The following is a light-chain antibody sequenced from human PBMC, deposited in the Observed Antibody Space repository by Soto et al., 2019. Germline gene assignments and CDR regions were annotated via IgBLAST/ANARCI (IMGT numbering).Light chain of an antibody. CDR3: QQYNSYSWT. J-gene: IGKJ1*01. CDR1: QSISNY. Sequence: QMTQSPSTLPASVGDRVTIACRASQSISNYLAWYQQKPGKAPKLLIYKASSLESGVPSRFSGSGSGTEFTLTISSLQPDDFATYYCQQYNSYSWTFGQGTKVDIK. V-gene: IGKV1-5*03. CDR2: KAS.